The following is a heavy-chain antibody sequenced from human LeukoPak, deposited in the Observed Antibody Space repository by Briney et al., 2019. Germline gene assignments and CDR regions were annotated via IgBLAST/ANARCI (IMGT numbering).Heavy chain of an antibody. CDR2: IYHSGST. Sequence: SQTLSLTCTVSGGSISSGGYYWSWIRQPPGKGLEWIGYIYHSGSTYYNPSLKSRVTISVDRSKNQFSLKLSSVTAADTAVYYCARDGYNSGYLKALDYWGQGTLLTVSS. J-gene: IGHJ4*02. CDR1: GGSISSGGYY. V-gene: IGHV4-30-2*01. D-gene: IGHD5-18*01. CDR3: ARDGYNSGYLKALDY.